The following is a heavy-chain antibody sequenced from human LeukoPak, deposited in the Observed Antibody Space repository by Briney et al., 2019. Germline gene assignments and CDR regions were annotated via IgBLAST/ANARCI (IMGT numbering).Heavy chain of an antibody. J-gene: IGHJ3*02. Sequence: GGSLRLACAASGFTFDDYGMSWARQAPGKGLEWVSGRNWDGGSTGYADSVKGRFTISRDNAKNFLYLQMNSLRAEDTALYYCARTVSSAGWSDDAFDIWGQGTMVTVSS. V-gene: IGHV3-20*04. CDR2: RNWDGGST. D-gene: IGHD6-19*01. CDR1: GFTFDDYG. CDR3: ARTVSSAGWSDDAFDI.